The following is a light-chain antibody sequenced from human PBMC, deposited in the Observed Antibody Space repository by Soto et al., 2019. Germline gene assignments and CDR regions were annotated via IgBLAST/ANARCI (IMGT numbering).Light chain of an antibody. CDR1: QGVSSSY. J-gene: IGKJ4*01. V-gene: IGKV3-20*01. CDR2: RAS. CDR3: QQYGSSPLT. Sequence: MVLTQSPGTMSLSPGERATLSCRASQGVSSSYLAWYQQKPGQAPRLLIYRASSRSTGIPDRFSASASGRDCTLTISRLKPEDFAVYYCQQYGSSPLTFGGGTKVEIK.